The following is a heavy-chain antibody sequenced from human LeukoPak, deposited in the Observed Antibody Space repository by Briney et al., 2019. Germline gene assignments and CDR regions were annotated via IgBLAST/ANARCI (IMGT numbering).Heavy chain of an antibody. CDR3: AKDRGDGYAPYY. CDR1: GFTISSYG. J-gene: IGHJ4*02. CDR2: IRYDGSNK. D-gene: IGHD5-24*01. V-gene: IGHV3-30*02. Sequence: GGSLRLSCAASGFTISSYGMHWVRQAPGKGLEWVAFIRYDGSNKYYADSVKGRFTISRDNSKNTLYLQMNSLRAEDTAVYYCAKDRGDGYAPYYWGQGTLVTVSS.